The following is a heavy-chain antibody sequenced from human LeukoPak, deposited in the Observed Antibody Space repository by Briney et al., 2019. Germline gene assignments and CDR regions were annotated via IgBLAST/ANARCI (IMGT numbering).Heavy chain of an antibody. D-gene: IGHD2-2*02. J-gene: IGHJ4*02. CDR1: GGSFSGYY. CDR2: INHSGST. Sequence: SETLSLTCAVYGGSFSGYYWSWIRQPSGKGLEWIGEINHSGSTNYNPSLKSRVTISVDTSKNQFSLKLSSVTAADTAVYYCARGALGYCSSTSCYKDDYWGKGTLVTVS. CDR3: ARGALGYCSSTSCYKDDY. V-gene: IGHV4-34*01.